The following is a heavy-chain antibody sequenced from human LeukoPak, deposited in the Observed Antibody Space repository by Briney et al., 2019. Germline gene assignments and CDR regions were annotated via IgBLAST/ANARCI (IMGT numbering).Heavy chain of an antibody. CDR2: IYYSGST. J-gene: IGHJ4*02. Sequence: PSETLSLTCTVSGGSISSYYWSWIRQPPGKGLEWVGYIYYSGSTNYNPSLKSRVTMSVDTSKNQFSLKLNSVTATDTAVYYCARGAPYSSSWPTIDYWGQGTLVTVSS. D-gene: IGHD6-13*01. CDR3: ARGAPYSSSWPTIDY. V-gene: IGHV4-59*01. CDR1: GGSISSYY.